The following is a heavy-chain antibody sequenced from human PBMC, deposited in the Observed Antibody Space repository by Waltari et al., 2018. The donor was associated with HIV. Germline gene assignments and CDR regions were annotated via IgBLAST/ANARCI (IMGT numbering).Heavy chain of an antibody. J-gene: IGHJ2*01. D-gene: IGHD2-15*01. Sequence: QLLESGGGLVQPGGSLRLSCAASGFTFSSYAMSWVRQAPGKGREWVSVVSDSGGNTYNEDAVKGRFTISRDNSKNTLYLQMNRLRAEDTAVYYCARGGGGSCYYPVTCYWYFDLWGRGTLVTVSS. CDR2: VSDSGGNT. V-gene: IGHV3-23*01. CDR1: GFTFSSYA. CDR3: ARGGGGSCYYPVTCYWYFDL.